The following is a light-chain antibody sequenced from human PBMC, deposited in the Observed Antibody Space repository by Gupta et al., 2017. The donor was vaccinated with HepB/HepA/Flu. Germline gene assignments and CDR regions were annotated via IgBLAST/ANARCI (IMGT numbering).Light chain of an antibody. J-gene: IGKJ2*04. V-gene: IGKV4-1*01. CDR2: WAS. CDR1: QTSLYSSNNRNY. CDR3: QQKDNIPCS. Sequence: DIVMTQSPDCLAVSLVERATIHCKSSQTSLYSSNNRNYLAWYQQKPGQPPKLLICWASTPQSRLPDRFSGRGSGTDLSLIISSRQAEDVAVYYSQQKDNIPCSFGQGTKLDIK.